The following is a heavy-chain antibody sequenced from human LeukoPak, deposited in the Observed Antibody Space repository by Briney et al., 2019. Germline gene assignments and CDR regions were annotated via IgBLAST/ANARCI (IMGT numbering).Heavy chain of an antibody. CDR2: INSAGIST. CDR1: GFTFSSYW. D-gene: IGHD6-13*01. J-gene: IGHJ4*02. Sequence: GASLRLSCTASGFTFSSYWMHWVRQAPGKGLVWASRINSAGISTNYADSVKGRFTISRDNAKNTLYLQMNSLRAEDTAIYYCGRDIATAVDYWGLGTLVTVSS. CDR3: GRDIATAVDY. V-gene: IGHV3-74*01.